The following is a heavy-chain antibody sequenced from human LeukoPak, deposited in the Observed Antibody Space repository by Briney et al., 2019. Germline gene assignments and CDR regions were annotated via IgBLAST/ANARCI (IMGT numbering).Heavy chain of an antibody. V-gene: IGHV3-20*04. D-gene: IGHD5-12*01. CDR1: GFKFDDYG. Sequence: GGSLRLSCTASGFKFDDYGMTWVRQAPGKGLEWVSDINWNGDSRGYAHSVRGRFTIYRDNSKNSLYLQMNSLRAEDTAVYYCARDPGGYSGYGFFDYWGQGTLVTVSS. CDR2: INWNGDSR. J-gene: IGHJ4*02. CDR3: ARDPGGYSGYGFFDY.